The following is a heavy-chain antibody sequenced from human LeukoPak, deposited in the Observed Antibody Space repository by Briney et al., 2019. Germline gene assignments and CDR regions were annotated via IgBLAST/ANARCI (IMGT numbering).Heavy chain of an antibody. J-gene: IGHJ4*02. Sequence: PSETLSLTCAVYGGSFSGYYWSWIRQPPGKGLEWLGEINHSGSTNYNPSLKSRVTISVDTSKNQFSLKLSSVTAADTAVYYCARRIYSSSWKSFVFDYWGQGTLVTVSS. CDR1: GGSFSGYY. V-gene: IGHV4-34*01. D-gene: IGHD6-13*01. CDR2: INHSGST. CDR3: ARRIYSSSWKSFVFDY.